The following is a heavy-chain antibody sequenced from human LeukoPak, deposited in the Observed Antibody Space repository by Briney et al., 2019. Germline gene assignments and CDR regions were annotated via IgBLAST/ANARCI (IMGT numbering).Heavy chain of an antibody. Sequence: PGGSLRLSCAASGFTFSSYAMSWVRQAPGKGLEWVSAISGSGGSTYYADSVKGRFTISRDNAKNSVYLQMNSLRAEDTAVYYVWSSGTYRSGAYFDFWGQGTLVTVSS. V-gene: IGHV3-23*01. CDR3: WSSGTYRSGAYFDF. D-gene: IGHD1-26*01. CDR2: ISGSGGST. J-gene: IGHJ4*02. CDR1: GFTFSSYA.